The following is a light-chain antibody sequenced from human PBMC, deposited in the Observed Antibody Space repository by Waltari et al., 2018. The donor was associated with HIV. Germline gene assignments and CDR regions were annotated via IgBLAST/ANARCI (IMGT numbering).Light chain of an antibody. V-gene: IGLV2-8*01. CDR2: EVS. CDR1: SSDVGGYNY. CDR3: SFYGGSNILV. Sequence: HSALTQPASVSGSPGQSITISCTGTSSDVGGYNYVSWYQQRPGKAPKVIISEVSKRSSGVPNRFSGSTSGNTASLTVSGLQADDEAEYFCSFYGGSNILVFGGGTKLTVL. J-gene: IGLJ2*01.